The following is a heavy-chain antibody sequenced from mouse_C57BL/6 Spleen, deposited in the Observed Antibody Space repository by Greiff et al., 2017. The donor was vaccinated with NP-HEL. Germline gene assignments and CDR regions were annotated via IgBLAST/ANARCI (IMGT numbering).Heavy chain of an antibody. J-gene: IGHJ4*01. V-gene: IGHV5-17*01. Sequence: EVKLQESGGGLVKPGGSLKLSCAASGFTFSDYGMHWVRQAPEKGLEWVAYISSGSSTIYYADTVKGRFTISRDNAKNTLFLQMTSLRSEDTAMYYCARRDYDNYAMDYWGQGTSVTVSS. CDR3: ARRDYDNYAMDY. D-gene: IGHD2-4*01. CDR2: ISSGSSTI. CDR1: GFTFSDYG.